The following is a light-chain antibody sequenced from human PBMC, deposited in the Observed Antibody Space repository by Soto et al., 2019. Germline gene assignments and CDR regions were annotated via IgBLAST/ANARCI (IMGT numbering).Light chain of an antibody. CDR1: SSNIGNNY. CDR2: DND. Sequence: QSVLTQPPSVSAAPGQQVTISCSGSSSNIGNNYVSWYQQLPGTAPKLLIYDNDKRPSGIPDRFSGAKSGTSATLGVTGRQTGDEADYYCATSDSSLSAVVFGGGTKLTVL. CDR3: ATSDSSLSAVV. J-gene: IGLJ2*01. V-gene: IGLV1-51*01.